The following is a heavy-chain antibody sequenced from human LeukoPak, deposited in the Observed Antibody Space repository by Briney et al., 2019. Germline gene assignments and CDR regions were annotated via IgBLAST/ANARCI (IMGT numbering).Heavy chain of an antibody. Sequence: PSETLSLTCTVSGGSISSSSYYWGWIRQPPGKGLEWIGSIYYSGSTYYNPSLKSRVIISVDTSKNQFSLKLSSVTAADTAVYYCARQVGYSSGWYLIVSDWFDPWGQGTLVTVSS. D-gene: IGHD6-19*01. J-gene: IGHJ5*02. V-gene: IGHV4-39*01. CDR3: ARQVGYSSGWYLIVSDWFDP. CDR2: IYYSGST. CDR1: GGSISSSSYY.